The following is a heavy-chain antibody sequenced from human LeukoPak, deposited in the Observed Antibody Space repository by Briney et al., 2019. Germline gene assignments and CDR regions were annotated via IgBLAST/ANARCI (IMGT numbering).Heavy chain of an antibody. CDR1: GFAFSSYW. V-gene: IGHV3-7*01. Sequence: GGSLRLSCAASGFAFSSYWMSWVRQAPGKGLDWEANIKQDGSEKYYVDSVKGRFTISRDNAKNSLYLQMNSLRAEDTAVYYCARGPGQYGGYVNYWGQGTLVTVSS. D-gene: IGHD5-12*01. CDR3: ARGPGQYGGYVNY. J-gene: IGHJ4*02. CDR2: IKQDGSEK.